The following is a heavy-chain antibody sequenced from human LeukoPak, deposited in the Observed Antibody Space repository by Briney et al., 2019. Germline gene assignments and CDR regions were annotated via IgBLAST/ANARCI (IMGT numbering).Heavy chain of an antibody. J-gene: IGHJ6*03. Sequence: ASVKVSCKASGYTFTGYYMHWVRQAPGQGLEWMGRINPNSGGTNYAQEFQGRVTMTRDTSISTAYMELSRLRSDDTAVYYCAAMTTVTYDNYYYYYMDVWGKGTTVTVSS. D-gene: IGHD4-17*01. CDR3: AAMTTVTYDNYYYYYMDV. CDR2: INPNSGGT. V-gene: IGHV1-2*06. CDR1: GYTFTGYY.